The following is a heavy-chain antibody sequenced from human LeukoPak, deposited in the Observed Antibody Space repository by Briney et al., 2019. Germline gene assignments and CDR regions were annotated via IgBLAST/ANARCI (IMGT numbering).Heavy chain of an antibody. V-gene: IGHV4-30-2*01. D-gene: IGHD3-22*01. CDR2: IYHSGST. J-gene: IGHJ4*02. Sequence: PSETLSLTCAVSGGSISSGGYSWSWIRQPPGKGLEWIGYIYHSGSTYYNPSLKSRVTISVDRSKNQFSLKLSSVTAADTAVYYCARTPSLTQNYYDSSGYYPFDYWGQGTLVTVSS. CDR1: GGSISSGGYS. CDR3: ARTPSLTQNYYDSSGYYPFDY.